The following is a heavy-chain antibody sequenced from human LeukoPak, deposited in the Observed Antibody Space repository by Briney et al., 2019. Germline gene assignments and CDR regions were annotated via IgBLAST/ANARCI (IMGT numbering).Heavy chain of an antibody. V-gene: IGHV3-48*03. Sequence: PGGSLRLSCAASGFTLSNHEINWVRQAPGKGLEWVSYINDSGRNNIYYADSVKGRFTLSGDNAKNSLYLQMNSLRAEDTAIYYCARETPNCGGDCFDYWGQGTLVTVSS. CDR3: ARETPNCGGDCFDY. CDR2: INDSGRNNI. J-gene: IGHJ4*02. CDR1: GFTLSNHE. D-gene: IGHD2-21*02.